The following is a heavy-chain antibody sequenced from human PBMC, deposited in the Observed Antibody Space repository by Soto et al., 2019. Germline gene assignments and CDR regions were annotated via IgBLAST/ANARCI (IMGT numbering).Heavy chain of an antibody. CDR1: GFTFSSYA. CDR3: AVVPPPRAFDI. CDR2: ISYDGSNK. V-gene: IGHV3-30-3*01. Sequence: HPGGSLRLSCAASGFTFSSYAMHWVRQAPGKGLEWVAVISYDGSNKYYADSVKGRFTISRDNSKNTLYLQMNSLRAEDTAVYYCAVVPPPRAFDIWGQGTMVTVSS. D-gene: IGHD2-15*01. J-gene: IGHJ3*02.